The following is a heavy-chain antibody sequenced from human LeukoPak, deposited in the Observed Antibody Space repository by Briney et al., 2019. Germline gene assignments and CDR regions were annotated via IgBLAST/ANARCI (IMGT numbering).Heavy chain of an antibody. CDR3: AREVRGYCSSTSCFNWFDP. J-gene: IGHJ5*02. D-gene: IGHD2-2*03. V-gene: IGHV7-4-1*02. CDR2: INTNTGNP. Sequence: ASVKLSCRASGYTFTSYAMNWVRQAPGQALEWRGWINTNTGNPTYAQGFTGRFVFSLDTSVSTAYLQISSLKAEDTAVYYCAREVRGYCSSTSCFNWFDPWGQGTLVTVSS. CDR1: GYTFTSYA.